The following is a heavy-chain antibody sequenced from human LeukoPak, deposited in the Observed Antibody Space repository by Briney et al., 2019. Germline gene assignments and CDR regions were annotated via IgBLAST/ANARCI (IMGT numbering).Heavy chain of an antibody. V-gene: IGHV3-21*01. J-gene: IGHJ4*02. CDR1: GFTFSSYS. CDR3: ARDLFTMVRGAPPVY. Sequence: GGSLRLSCAASGFTFSSYSMNWVRQAPGKGLEWVSSISSSSSYIYYADSVKGRFTISRDNAKNSLYLQLNSLRAEDTAVYYCARDLFTMVRGAPPVYWGQGTLVTVSS. D-gene: IGHD3-10*01. CDR2: ISSSSSYI.